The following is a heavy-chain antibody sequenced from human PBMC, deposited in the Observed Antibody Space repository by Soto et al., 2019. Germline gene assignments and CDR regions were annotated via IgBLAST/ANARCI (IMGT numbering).Heavy chain of an antibody. D-gene: IGHD3-22*01. CDR2: IYYSGST. V-gene: IGHV4-30-4*01. Sequence: PSETLSLTCTVSGGSISSGDYYWSWIRQPPGKGLEWIGYIYYSGSTYYNPSLKSRVTISVDTSKNQFSLKLSSVTAADTAVYYRARGYYYDSSGYSNPLHYYYYGMDVWGQGTTVTVSS. CDR3: ARGYYYDSSGYSNPLHYYYYGMDV. J-gene: IGHJ6*02. CDR1: GGSISSGDYY.